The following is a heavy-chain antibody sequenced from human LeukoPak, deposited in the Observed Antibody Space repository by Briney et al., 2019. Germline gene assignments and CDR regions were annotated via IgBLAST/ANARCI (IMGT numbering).Heavy chain of an antibody. CDR2: IRSKAYGGTT. CDR1: GFTFGDYA. CDR3: TREWGGELRPYYYYGMDV. J-gene: IGHJ6*02. Sequence: QAGGSLRLPCTASGFTFGDYAMSWVRQAPGKGLEWVGFIRSKAYGGTTEYAASVKGRFTISRDDSKSIACLQMNSLKTKDTAVYYCTREWGGELRPYYYYGMDVWGQGTTVTVSS. D-gene: IGHD1-26*01. V-gene: IGHV3-49*04.